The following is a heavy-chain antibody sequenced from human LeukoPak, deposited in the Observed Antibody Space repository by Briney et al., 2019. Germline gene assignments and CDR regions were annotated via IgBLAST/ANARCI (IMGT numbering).Heavy chain of an antibody. Sequence: ASVKVSCKASGYTFTSYAMNWVRQAPGQGLEWVGWINTNTGNPTYAQGFTGRFVFSLDTSVSTAYLQISSLKAEDTAVYYCASHDSSGYYHYWGQGTLVTVSS. CDR2: INTNTGNP. J-gene: IGHJ4*02. V-gene: IGHV7-4-1*02. D-gene: IGHD3-22*01. CDR3: ASHDSSGYYHY. CDR1: GYTFTSYA.